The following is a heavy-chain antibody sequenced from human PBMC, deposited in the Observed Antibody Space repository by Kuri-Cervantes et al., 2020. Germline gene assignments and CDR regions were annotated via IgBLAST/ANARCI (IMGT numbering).Heavy chain of an antibody. CDR1: GFSLSNARMG. D-gene: IGHD4-17*01. CDR2: IYYSGST. Sequence: SGPTLVKPTETLTLTCTVSGFSLSNARMGVSWIRQPPGKGLEWIGSIYYSGSTYYNPSLKSRVTISVDTSKNQFSLKLSSVTAADTAVYYCARLDYGYWVFDYWGQGTLVTVSS. CDR3: ARLDYGYWVFDY. V-gene: IGHV4-39*07. J-gene: IGHJ4*02.